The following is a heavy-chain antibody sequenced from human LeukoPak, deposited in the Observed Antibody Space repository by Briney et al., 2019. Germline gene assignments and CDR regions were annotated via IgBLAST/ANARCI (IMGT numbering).Heavy chain of an antibody. V-gene: IGHV3-66*02. Sequence: AGGSLRLSCVASGFTVSNKYMSWVRQAPGKGLEWVSVLYNAGSTYYADSVKGRFTISRDNSKNTLYLQMNSLRAEDTAVYYCARDFSSGWYVYYFDYWGQGTLVTVSS. CDR2: LYNAGST. D-gene: IGHD6-19*01. J-gene: IGHJ4*02. CDR1: GFTVSNKY. CDR3: ARDFSSGWYVYYFDY.